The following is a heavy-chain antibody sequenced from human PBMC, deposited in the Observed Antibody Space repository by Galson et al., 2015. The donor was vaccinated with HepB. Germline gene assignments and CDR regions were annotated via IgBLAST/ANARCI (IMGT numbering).Heavy chain of an antibody. Sequence: SVKVSCKASGYTFNNFAVNWVRQAPGQGLEWMGWINTNTGKPTYAQGFTGRFVFSLDTSVTTAYLQISSLKAEDIAVYYCARTPYYGSGSYYNGWFDPWGQGTLSPSPQ. CDR3: ARTPYYGSGSYYNGWFDP. CDR1: GYTFNNFA. V-gene: IGHV7-4-1*02. CDR2: INTNTGKP. J-gene: IGHJ5*02. D-gene: IGHD3-10*01.